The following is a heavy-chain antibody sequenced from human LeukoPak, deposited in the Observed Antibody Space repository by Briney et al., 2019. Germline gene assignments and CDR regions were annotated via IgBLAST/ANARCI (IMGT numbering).Heavy chain of an antibody. CDR3: ANGFSTVMGYYYYYMDV. J-gene: IGHJ6*03. CDR2: FSGDGGST. D-gene: IGHD4-17*01. V-gene: IGHV3-43*02. CDR1: GFTFDDYA. Sequence: PGGSLRLSCAAPGFTFDDYALQWVRQAPGKGLEWVSLFSGDGGSTYYADSVKGRFTMSRDNSKNSLYLQMNSLRTEDTALYYCANGFSTVMGYYYYYMDVWGKGTTVTASS.